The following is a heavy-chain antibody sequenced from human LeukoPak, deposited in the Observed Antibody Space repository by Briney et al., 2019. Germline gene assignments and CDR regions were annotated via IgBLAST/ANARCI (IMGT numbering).Heavy chain of an antibody. CDR1: GFTFSSYD. J-gene: IGHJ4*02. CDR2: IGT. V-gene: IGHV3-13*01. CDR3: ARDQGYCSSASCFTHYFDY. Sequence: GGSLRLSCAASGFTFSSYDMHWVRQVTGKGLEWVSAIGTYYAGSVKGRFTISRENAKNSLYLQMSSLRAGDTAVYYCARDQGYCSSASCFTHYFDYWGQGTLVTVSS. D-gene: IGHD2-2*02.